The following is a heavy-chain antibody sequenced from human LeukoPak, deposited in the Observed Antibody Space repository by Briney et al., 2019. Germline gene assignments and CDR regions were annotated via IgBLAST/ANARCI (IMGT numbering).Heavy chain of an antibody. Sequence: SETLSLTCTVSGGSISNYYWSWIRQPPEKGLEWIGYIYNSGNTNYNPSLKSRVTISVDTSKNQFSLKLSSVTAADTAVYYCARQDITLVRGVSNWFDPWGQGTLVTVSS. D-gene: IGHD3-10*01. CDR2: IYNSGNT. J-gene: IGHJ5*02. CDR1: GGSISNYY. CDR3: ARQDITLVRGVSNWFDP. V-gene: IGHV4-59*08.